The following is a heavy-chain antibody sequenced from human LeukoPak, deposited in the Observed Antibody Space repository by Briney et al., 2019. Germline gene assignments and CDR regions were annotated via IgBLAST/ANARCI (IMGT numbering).Heavy chain of an antibody. CDR1: GGSINSGGYY. J-gene: IGHJ4*02. CDR2: IYYSGST. D-gene: IGHD2-15*01. V-gene: IGHV4-31*03. Sequence: SETLSLTCTVSGGSINSGGYYWSWIRQHPGKGLEWIGYIYYSGSTYYNPSLKSRVTISVDTSKNQFSLKLSSVTAADTAVYYCARGVGPWYYFDYWGQGTLVTVSS. CDR3: ARGVGPWYYFDY.